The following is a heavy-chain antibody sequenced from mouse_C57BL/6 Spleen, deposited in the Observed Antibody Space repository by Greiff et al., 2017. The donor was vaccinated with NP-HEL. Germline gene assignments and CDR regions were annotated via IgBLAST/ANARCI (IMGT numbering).Heavy chain of an antibody. D-gene: IGHD1-1*01. CDR1: GYTFTSYW. CDR2: IDPSDSDT. CDR3: ARGKLYYGSSEFAY. J-gene: IGHJ3*01. V-gene: IGHV1-52*01. Sequence: QVQLQQPGAELVRPGSSVKLSCKASGYTFTSYWMHWVKQRPIQGLEWIGNIDPSDSDTHYNQKFKDKATLTVDKSSSTAYMQLSSLTSEDSAVYYCARGKLYYGSSEFAYWGQGTLVTVSA.